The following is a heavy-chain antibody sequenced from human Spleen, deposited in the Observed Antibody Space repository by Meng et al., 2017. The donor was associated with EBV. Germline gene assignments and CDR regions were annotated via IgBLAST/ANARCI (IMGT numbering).Heavy chain of an antibody. Sequence: PSSSPARTRGGCGGFFRAMCWTLLRQPPGTGLEWLGKINHSVRTNYTPSLQRRVTISVEPSKNQFSLTLISVTAADTAVYYCASAPPGLPHDSWGQGTLVTVSS. J-gene: IGHJ4*02. V-gene: IGHV4-34*01. CDR2: INHSVRT. CDR1: GGFFRAMC. D-gene: IGHD5-12*01. CDR3: ASAPPGLPHDS.